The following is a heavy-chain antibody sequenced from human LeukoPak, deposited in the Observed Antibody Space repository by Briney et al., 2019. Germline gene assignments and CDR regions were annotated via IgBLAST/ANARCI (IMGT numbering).Heavy chain of an antibody. CDR3: ARVGDPDYGSGSYYKAFDY. CDR2: IYYSGST. J-gene: IGHJ4*02. V-gene: IGHV4-59*08. D-gene: IGHD3-10*01. CDR1: GGSISSYY. Sequence: SETLSLTCTVSGGSISSYYWSWIRQPPGKGLEWIGYIYYSGSTYYNPSLKSRVTISVDTSKNQFSLKLSSVTAADTAVYYCARVGDPDYGSGSYYKAFDYWGQGTLVTVSS.